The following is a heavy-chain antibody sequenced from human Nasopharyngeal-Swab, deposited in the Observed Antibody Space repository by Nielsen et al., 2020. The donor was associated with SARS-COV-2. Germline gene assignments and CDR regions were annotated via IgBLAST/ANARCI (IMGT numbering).Heavy chain of an antibody. CDR3: ASLPAAVGGYSGMDV. Sequence: GESLKISCAASGFTFSSYAMTWVRLAPGKGLEWVSAISGSGGTTFYADSVKGRFTISRDNAKNSLYLQMNSLRAEDTALYYCASLPAAVGGYSGMDVWGQGTTVTVSS. D-gene: IGHD6-19*01. J-gene: IGHJ6*02. CDR1: GFTFSSYA. V-gene: IGHV3-23*01. CDR2: ISGSGGTT.